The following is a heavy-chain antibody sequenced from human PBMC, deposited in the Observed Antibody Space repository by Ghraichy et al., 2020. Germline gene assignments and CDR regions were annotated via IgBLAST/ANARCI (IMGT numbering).Heavy chain of an antibody. V-gene: IGHV3-21*01. CDR3: ARDPESYDFWSGYQPAYYYYGMDV. CDR2: ISSSSSYI. CDR1: GFTFSSYS. D-gene: IGHD3-3*01. J-gene: IGHJ6*02. Sequence: GGSLRLSCAASGFTFSSYSMNWVRQAPGKGLELVSSISSSSSYIYYADSVKGRFTISRDNAKNSLYLQMNSLRAEDTAVYYCARDPESYDFWSGYQPAYYYYGMDVWGQGTTVTVSS.